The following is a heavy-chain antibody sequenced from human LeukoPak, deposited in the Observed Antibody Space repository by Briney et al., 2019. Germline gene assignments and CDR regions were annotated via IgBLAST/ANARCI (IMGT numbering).Heavy chain of an antibody. V-gene: IGHV4-61*08. CDR1: GGSISSGDYY. CDR3: ARQKNGDYTDY. J-gene: IGHJ4*02. D-gene: IGHD4-17*01. CDR2: IYYSGST. Sequence: SETLSLTCTVSGGSISSGDYYWSWIRQPPGKGLEWIGYIYYSGSTNYNPSLKSRVTISVDTSKNQFSLKLSSVTAADTAVYYCARQKNGDYTDYWGQGTLVTVSS.